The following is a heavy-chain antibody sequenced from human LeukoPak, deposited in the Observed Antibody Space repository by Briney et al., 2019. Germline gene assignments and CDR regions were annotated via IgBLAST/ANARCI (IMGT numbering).Heavy chain of an antibody. CDR3: ARVLGTYFDY. Sequence: PSETLSLTSAVSGGSISSSNWWSWVRQPPGKGLEWIGEIYHSGSTNYNPSLKSRVTISVDTSKNQFSLKLSSVTAADTAVYYCARVLGTYFDYWGQGTLVTVSS. CDR2: IYHSGST. D-gene: IGHD7-27*01. J-gene: IGHJ4*02. V-gene: IGHV4-4*02. CDR1: GGSISSSNW.